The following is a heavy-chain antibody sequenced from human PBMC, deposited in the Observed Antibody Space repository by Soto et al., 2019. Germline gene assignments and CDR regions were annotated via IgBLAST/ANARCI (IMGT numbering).Heavy chain of an antibody. V-gene: IGHV3-23*01. D-gene: IGHD2-15*01. J-gene: IGHJ4*02. CDR2: IRPSGSDT. Sequence: LRLSCAASGFSFSTYAMSWVRQAPGKGLEWVPAIRPSGSDTYYAGSVKGRFTISRDNSKDTLYLQMKSLRAEDTAVYYCAKLIGGTSSGDFWGQGILVTVSS. CDR3: AKLIGGTSSGDF. CDR1: GFSFSTYA.